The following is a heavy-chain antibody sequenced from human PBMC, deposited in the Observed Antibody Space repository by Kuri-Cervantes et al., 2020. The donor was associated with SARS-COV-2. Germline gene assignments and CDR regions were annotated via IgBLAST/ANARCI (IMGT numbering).Heavy chain of an antibody. CDR2: IGWNSGTI. CDR3: ARDGPAAMGFDY. J-gene: IGHJ4*02. CDR1: RFTFDDYA. Sequence: SLKISCAVSRFTFDDYAMHWVRQAPGKGLEWVSGIGWNSGTIGCAESVKGRFTISRDNAKNSLYLQMNSLRAEDTAVYYCARDGPAAMGFDYWGQGTLVTVSS. D-gene: IGHD2-2*01. V-gene: IGHV3-9*01.